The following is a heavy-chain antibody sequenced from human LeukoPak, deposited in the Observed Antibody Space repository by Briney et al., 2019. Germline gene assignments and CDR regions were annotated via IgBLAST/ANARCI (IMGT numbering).Heavy chain of an antibody. CDR3: AKAGIRYFDRSDAFDI. V-gene: IGHV3-23*01. CDR1: GFTFSSYA. CDR2: ISGSGGST. J-gene: IGHJ3*02. Sequence: PGGSLRLSCAASGFTFSSYAMSWVRQAPGKGLEWVSAISGSGGSTYYADSVKGRFTISRDNSKNTLYLPMNSLRAEDTAVYYCAKAGIRYFDRSDAFDIWGQGTMVTVSS. D-gene: IGHD3-9*01.